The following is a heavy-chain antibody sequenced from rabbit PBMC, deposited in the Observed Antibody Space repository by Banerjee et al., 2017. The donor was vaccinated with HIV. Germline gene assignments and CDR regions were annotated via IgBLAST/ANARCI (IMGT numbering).Heavy chain of an antibody. CDR3: ARVTGYGITSGHPTRLDL. CDR2: LDPVFRST. J-gene: IGHJ3*01. CDR1: GFDFNSYG. D-gene: IGHD1-1*01. V-gene: IGHV1S47*01. Sequence: QEQLVESGGGLVQPGGSLTLCCKASGFDFNSYGVSWVRQAPGKGLEWIGYLDPVFRSTSYARWVNGRFTMSSHNAQNTLYLQLNSLTAADTAAYFCARVTGYGITSGHPTRLDLWGPGTLVTVS.